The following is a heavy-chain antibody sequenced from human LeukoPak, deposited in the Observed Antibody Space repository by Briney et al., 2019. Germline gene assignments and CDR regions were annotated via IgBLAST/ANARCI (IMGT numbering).Heavy chain of an antibody. CDR1: GGTFSSYA. CDR3: GRGPKAGGPHHDMDV. CDR2: IIPIFGTA. D-gene: IGHD2-15*01. J-gene: IGHJ6*02. Sequence: ASVKVSCKASGGTFSSYAISWVRQAPGQGLEWMGGIIPIFGTANYAQKFQGRVTITADESTSTAYMELRSLSSDDTAVYYCGRGPKAGGPHHDMDVWGRGTMVTVSS. V-gene: IGHV1-69*13.